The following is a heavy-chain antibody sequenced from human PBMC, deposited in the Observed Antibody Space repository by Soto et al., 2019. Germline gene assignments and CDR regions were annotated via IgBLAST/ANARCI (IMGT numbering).Heavy chain of an antibody. CDR1: GGTFSSYA. J-gene: IGHJ3*02. CDR2: IIPIFGTA. Sequence: GASVKVSCKASGGTFSSYAISWVRQAPGQGLEWMGGIIPIFGTANYAQKFQGRVTITADESTSTAYMELSSLRSEDTAVYYCARSPWDSSGYHRAHAFDIWGQGTMVTVSS. D-gene: IGHD3-22*01. V-gene: IGHV1-69*13. CDR3: ARSPWDSSGYHRAHAFDI.